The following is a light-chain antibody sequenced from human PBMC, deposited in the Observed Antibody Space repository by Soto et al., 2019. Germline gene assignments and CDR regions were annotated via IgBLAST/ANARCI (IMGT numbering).Light chain of an antibody. CDR3: QQYETFSAT. V-gene: IGKV1-5*01. CDR2: DAS. J-gene: IGKJ1*01. CDR1: QSVSGW. Sequence: DIQMTQSPSTLSASVGDTVTVTCRASQSVSGWLAWYQQKPGEAPKLLIYDASALPRRVPSRFSGSGSGTKFTLTIASLQPDDFATYYCQQYETFSATFGPGTKVEI.